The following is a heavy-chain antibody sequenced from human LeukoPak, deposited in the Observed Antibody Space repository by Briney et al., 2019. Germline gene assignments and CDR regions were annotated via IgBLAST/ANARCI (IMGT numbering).Heavy chain of an antibody. CDR3: ARHVMGYCSSTSCSRRAYYYYYMDV. J-gene: IGHJ6*03. V-gene: IGHV4-39*01. CDR2: IYYSGST. CDR1: GGSISSSSYY. Sequence: SETLSLTCTVSGGSISSSSYYWSWIRQPPGKGLEWIGSIYYSGSTYYNPSLKSRVTIPVDTSKNQFSLKLSSVTAADTAVYYCARHVMGYCSSTSCSRRAYYYYYMDVWGKGTTVTVSS. D-gene: IGHD2-2*01.